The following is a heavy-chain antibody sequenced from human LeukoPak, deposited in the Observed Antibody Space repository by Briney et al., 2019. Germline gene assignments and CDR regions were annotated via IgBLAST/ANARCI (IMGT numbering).Heavy chain of an antibody. Sequence: SETLSLTCTVSGGSISSSSYYWGWIRQPPGKGLEWIGSIYYNGRTYYNPSLKSRVSISVDTSKNQFSLKLSSVTAADTAVYYCARLAVAGINDYWGQGTLVTVSS. V-gene: IGHV4-39*01. D-gene: IGHD6-19*01. CDR1: GGSISSSSYY. CDR3: ARLAVAGINDY. CDR2: IYYNGRT. J-gene: IGHJ4*02.